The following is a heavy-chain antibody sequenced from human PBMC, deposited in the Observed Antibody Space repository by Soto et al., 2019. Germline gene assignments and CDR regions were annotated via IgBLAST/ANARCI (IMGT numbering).Heavy chain of an antibody. CDR1: GGSISSSSYY. D-gene: IGHD2-21*02. Sequence: SETLSLTCTVSGGSISSSSYYWGWIRQPPGKGLEWIGSIYYSGSTYYNPSLKSRVTISVDTSKHRFSLKLSSVTAADTAVYYCARHPQVTYYYYYYGMDVWGQGTTVTVSS. J-gene: IGHJ6*02. CDR3: ARHPQVTYYYYYYGMDV. V-gene: IGHV4-39*01. CDR2: IYYSGST.